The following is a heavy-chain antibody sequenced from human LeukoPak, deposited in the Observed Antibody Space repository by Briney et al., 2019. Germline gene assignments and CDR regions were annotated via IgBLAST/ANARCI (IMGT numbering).Heavy chain of an antibody. V-gene: IGHV3-48*03. Sequence: GGSLRLSCAASGFTFNTYEMNWVRQAPGKGLEWVSYISSSSSTIYYADSVKGRFTSSRDNAKNLLYLQMNSLRDEDTAVYYCARISVYDSSGYYLDYWGQGTLVTVSS. CDR1: GFTFNTYE. D-gene: IGHD3-22*01. CDR3: ARISVYDSSGYYLDY. CDR2: ISSSSSTI. J-gene: IGHJ4*02.